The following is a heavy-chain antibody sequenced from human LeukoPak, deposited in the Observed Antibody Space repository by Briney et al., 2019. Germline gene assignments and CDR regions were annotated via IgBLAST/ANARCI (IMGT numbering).Heavy chain of an antibody. CDR3: ARVGGGMIRAFDI. Sequence: PSETLSLTCTVSGGSISSYYWSWIRQPPGKGLEWIGYIYYSGSTNYNPSLKSRVTISVDTSKHQFSLKLSSVTAADTAVYYCARVGGGMIRAFDIWGQGTMVTVSS. CDR2: IYYSGST. J-gene: IGHJ3*02. V-gene: IGHV4-59*01. D-gene: IGHD2-15*01. CDR1: GGSISSYY.